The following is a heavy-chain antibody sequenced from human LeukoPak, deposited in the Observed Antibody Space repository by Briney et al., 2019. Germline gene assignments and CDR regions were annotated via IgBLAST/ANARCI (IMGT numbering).Heavy chain of an antibody. J-gene: IGHJ2*01. CDR1: GFTFSGSS. CDR3: AKDQGQTDWYFDL. V-gene: IGHV3-9*01. CDR2: ISWNSCSI. Sequence: SLSLSCAPSGFTFSGSSMHWVRPAAGKGLEWVAGISWNSCSIGYADSVEGRFTISRDNAKNSLYLQMNSLRAEDTALYYCAKDQGQTDWYFDLWGRGTLVTVSS.